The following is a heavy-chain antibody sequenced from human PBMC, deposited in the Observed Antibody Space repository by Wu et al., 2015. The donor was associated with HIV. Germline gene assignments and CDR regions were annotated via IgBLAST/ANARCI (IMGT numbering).Heavy chain of an antibody. J-gene: IGHJ4*02. CDR1: GYIFTNYY. D-gene: IGHD3-16*02. CDR3: ARDSSVGGVIVSAGYFDY. V-gene: IGHV1-46*01. Sequence: QVQLVQSGAEVKKPGASVKVSCKTSGYIFTNYYIHWVRQAPGQGLEWLGIINPSGGSTSNAQKFQGRVTMTRDTSTSIVYMELSSLRSEDTAVYYCARDSSVGGVIVSAGYFDYWGQGTLVTVSS. CDR2: INPSGGST.